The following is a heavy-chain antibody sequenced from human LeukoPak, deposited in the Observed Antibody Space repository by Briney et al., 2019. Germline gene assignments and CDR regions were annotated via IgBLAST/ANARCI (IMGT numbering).Heavy chain of an antibody. V-gene: IGHV1-18*01. CDR2: ISAYNGNT. Sequence: VASVKVSCKASGYTFTSYGISWVRQAPGQGLEWMGWISAYNGNTNYAQKLQGRVTMTTDTSTSTAYMELRSLRSDDTAVYYCARDRLPRWLQSDDAFDIWGQGTMVTVSS. J-gene: IGHJ3*02. D-gene: IGHD5-24*01. CDR3: ARDRLPRWLQSDDAFDI. CDR1: GYTFTSYG.